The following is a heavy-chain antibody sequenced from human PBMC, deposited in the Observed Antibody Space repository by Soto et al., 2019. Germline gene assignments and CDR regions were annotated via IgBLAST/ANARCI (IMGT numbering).Heavy chain of an antibody. V-gene: IGHV4-4*02. D-gene: IGHD1-7*01. CDR2: IYHSGST. CDR3: AGGGAETTTRHYYYYGMDV. J-gene: IGHJ6*02. CDR1: DASISSSTW. Sequence: QVQLQESGPGLVKPSGTLSLTCVVSDASISSSTWWTWVRQSPGKGLEWIGEIYHSGSTNYNPSRTSRVTLSVDQPRHRFSLTLSSGTAADRAVYYCAGGGAETTTRHYYYYGMDVWGQGTTVPGSS.